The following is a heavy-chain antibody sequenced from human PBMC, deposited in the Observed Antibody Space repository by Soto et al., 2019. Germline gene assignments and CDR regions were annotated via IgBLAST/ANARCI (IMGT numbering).Heavy chain of an antibody. CDR1: GGSISSGGYY. Sequence: SETLSLTCTVSGGSISSGGYYWSWIRQHPGKGLEWIGYIYYSGSTFYNPSLQSRVALSVDTSKNQFSLKLNSVTAADTAVYYCARGRLGQLSLTSSFDYWGQGTLVTVFS. CDR3: ARGRLGQLSLTSSFDY. D-gene: IGHD3-16*02. CDR2: IYYSGST. V-gene: IGHV4-31*03. J-gene: IGHJ4*02.